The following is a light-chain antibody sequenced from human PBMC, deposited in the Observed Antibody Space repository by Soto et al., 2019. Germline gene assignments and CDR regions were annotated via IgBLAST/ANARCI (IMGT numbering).Light chain of an antibody. CDR3: QQRVDWLT. J-gene: IGKJ4*01. V-gene: IGKV3-11*01. CDR1: QSVSIY. Sequence: EIVLTQSPGTLSLSPGDRATLSCRASQSVSIYLAWYQQKPGQAPRLLIYDASNRVTGILARFSGSGSGTDFTLTISSVEPEDLAVYYCQQRVDWLTFGGGNKLEIK. CDR2: DAS.